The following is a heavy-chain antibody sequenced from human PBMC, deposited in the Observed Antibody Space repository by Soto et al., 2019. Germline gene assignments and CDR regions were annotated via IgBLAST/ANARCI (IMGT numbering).Heavy chain of an antibody. V-gene: IGHV4-39*01. CDR2: IYYSGST. CDR3: ASILRYFDWLLYDRAHYYYYGMDV. D-gene: IGHD3-9*01. CDR1: GGSIISSSYY. J-gene: IGHJ6*02. Sequence: SETLSLTCTVSGGSIISSSYYWGWIRQPPGKGLEWIGSIYYSGSTYYNPSLKSRVTISVDTSKNQFSLKLSSVTAADTAVYYCASILRYFDWLLYDRAHYYYYGMDVWGQGTTVT.